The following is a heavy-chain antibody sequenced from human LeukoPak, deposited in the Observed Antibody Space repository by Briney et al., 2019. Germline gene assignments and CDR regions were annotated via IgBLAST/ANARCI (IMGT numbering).Heavy chain of an antibody. CDR3: ARVGDFWSGYYHWFDP. J-gene: IGHJ5*02. CDR1: GGTFSSYA. CDR2: IIPIFGTA. Sequence: PVKVSCKASGGTFSSYAISWVRQAPGQGLEWMGGIIPIFGTANYAQKFQGRVTITADESTSTAYMELSSLRSEDAAVYYCARVGDFWSGYYHWFDPWGQGTLVTVSS. D-gene: IGHD3-3*01. V-gene: IGHV1-69*13.